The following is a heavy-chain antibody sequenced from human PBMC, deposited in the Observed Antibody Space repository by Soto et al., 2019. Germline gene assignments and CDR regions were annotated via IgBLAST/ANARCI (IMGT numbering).Heavy chain of an antibody. CDR2: IDPSDSYT. D-gene: IGHD6-6*01. CDR3: ARHSGSSSSGTNFDY. J-gene: IGHJ4*02. CDR1: GYSFTSYW. Sequence: GESLKISCKGSGYSFTSYWISWVRQMPGKGLEWMGRIDPSDSYTNYSPSFQGHVTISADKSISTAYLQWSSLKASDTAMYYCARHSGSSSSGTNFDYWGQGTLVTVSS. V-gene: IGHV5-10-1*01.